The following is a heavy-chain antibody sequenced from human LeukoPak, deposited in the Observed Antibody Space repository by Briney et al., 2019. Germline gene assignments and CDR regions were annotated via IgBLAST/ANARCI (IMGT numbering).Heavy chain of an antibody. CDR3: AKNQLAAAGTGLALEFDY. J-gene: IGHJ4*02. CDR1: GFTFSDYY. Sequence: GGSLRLSCAASGFTFSDYYMSWIRQAPGKGLEWVSYISSSGSTIYYADSVKGRFTISRDNAKNSLYLQMNSLRAEDTAVYYCAKNQLAAAGTGLALEFDYWGQGTLVTVSS. V-gene: IGHV3-11*04. CDR2: ISSSGSTI. D-gene: IGHD6-13*01.